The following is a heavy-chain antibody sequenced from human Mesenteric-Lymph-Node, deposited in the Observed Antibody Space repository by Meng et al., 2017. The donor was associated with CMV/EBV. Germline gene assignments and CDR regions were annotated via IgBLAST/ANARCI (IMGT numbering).Heavy chain of an antibody. CDR1: GFTFSRYS. D-gene: IGHD1-26*01. CDR2: ISSSTSVI. J-gene: IGHJ4*02. Sequence: GSLKISCAASGFTFSRYSMNWARQAPGKGLEWISFISSSTSVIYYAESVKGRFTISRDNAKNTLYLQMNSLRVEDTAVYYCATYMSIVGESTGDCWGQGTLVTVSS. V-gene: IGHV3-48*04. CDR3: ATYMSIVGESTGDC.